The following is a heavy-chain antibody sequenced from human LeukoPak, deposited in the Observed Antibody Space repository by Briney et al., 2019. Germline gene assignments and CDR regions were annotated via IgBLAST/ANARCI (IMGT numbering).Heavy chain of an antibody. V-gene: IGHV3-11*04. Sequence: GGSLRLSCAASGFTFSDHYMSWIRQAPGKGLEWVSYISSSSSTIYYADSVKGRFTISRDNAKNSLYLQMNSLRAEDTAVYYCARVKYSSSGRHFGYWGQGTLVTVSS. CDR2: ISSSSSTI. CDR1: GFTFSDHY. D-gene: IGHD6-6*01. CDR3: ARVKYSSSGRHFGY. J-gene: IGHJ4*02.